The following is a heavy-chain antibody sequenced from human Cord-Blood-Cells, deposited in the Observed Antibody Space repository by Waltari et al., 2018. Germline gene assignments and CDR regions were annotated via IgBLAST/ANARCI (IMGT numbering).Heavy chain of an antibody. V-gene: IGHV1-24*01. J-gene: IGHJ4*02. CDR1: GYTRTELS. D-gene: IGHD3-16*01. Sequence: QVQLVQSGAEVKKPGASVKVCCRVSGYTRTELSLHWVRQAPGKGLEWMGGFDHEDGETIYAQKFQGRVTMTEETSTDTDYMELSSLRSEDTAVYYWATGRWGSYWGQGTLVTVSS. CDR3: ATGRWGSY. CDR2: FDHEDGET.